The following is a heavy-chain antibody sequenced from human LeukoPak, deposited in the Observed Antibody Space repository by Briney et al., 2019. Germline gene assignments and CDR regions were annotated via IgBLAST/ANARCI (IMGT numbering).Heavy chain of an antibody. D-gene: IGHD3-10*01. Sequence: GGSLRLSCAASGYTFSNYAMSWVRQAPGKGLEWVSAISGSGGGTYYADSAKGRVTICRDKSKNTLYLQMKTRRAEDTAVYYCAKEEDGYYGSTPSLFDYWGEGTLVTVSS. V-gene: IGHV3-23*01. CDR2: ISGSGGGT. CDR3: AKEEDGYYGSTPSLFDY. J-gene: IGHJ4*02. CDR1: GYTFSNYA.